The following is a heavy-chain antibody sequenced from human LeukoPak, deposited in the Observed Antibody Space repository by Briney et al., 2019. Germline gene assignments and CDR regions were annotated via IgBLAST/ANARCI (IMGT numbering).Heavy chain of an antibody. Sequence: SETLSLTCTVSGGSISSYYWSWIRQPPGKGLEWIGYIYYSGSTNYNPSLKSRVTISVDTSKNQFSLRLSSVTAADTAVYYCARPRYNWNYAEFDPWGQGTLVTVSS. J-gene: IGHJ5*02. CDR1: GGSISSYY. CDR2: IYYSGST. CDR3: ARPRYNWNYAEFDP. V-gene: IGHV4-59*01. D-gene: IGHD1-7*01.